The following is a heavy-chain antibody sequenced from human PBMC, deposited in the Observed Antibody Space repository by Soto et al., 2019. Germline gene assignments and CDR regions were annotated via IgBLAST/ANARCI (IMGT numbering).Heavy chain of an antibody. V-gene: IGHV1-3*01. Sequence: GASVKVSCKASGYTFTSYAMHWVRQAPGQRLEWMGWINAGNGNTKYSQKFQGRVTITRDTSASTAYMELSSLRSEDTAVYYCARDLYDSSGYSSSTHYYYYGMDVWGQGTTVTVSS. CDR3: ARDLYDSSGYSSSTHYYYYGMDV. J-gene: IGHJ6*02. D-gene: IGHD3-22*01. CDR1: GYTFTSYA. CDR2: INAGNGNT.